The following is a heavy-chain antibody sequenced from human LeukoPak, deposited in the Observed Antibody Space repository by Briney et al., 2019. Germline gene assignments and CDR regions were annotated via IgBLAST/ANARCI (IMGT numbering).Heavy chain of an antibody. J-gene: IGHJ4*02. V-gene: IGHV4-34*01. CDR1: GGSFSGYY. Sequence: SETLSLTCAVYGGSFSGYYWSWIRQPPGKGLEWIGEINHSGSTNYNPSLKSRVTISVDTSKNQFSLKLSSVTAADTAVYYCAKAYYYDSSGYYDYWGQGTLVTVSS. CDR2: INHSGST. D-gene: IGHD3-22*01. CDR3: AKAYYYDSSGYYDY.